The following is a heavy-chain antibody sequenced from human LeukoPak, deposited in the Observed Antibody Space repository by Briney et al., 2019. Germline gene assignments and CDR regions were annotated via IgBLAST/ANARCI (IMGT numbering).Heavy chain of an antibody. CDR1: GFTFSSYA. CDR3: ARVSSGRGVRCPDY. CDR2: ISYDGSNK. D-gene: IGHD3-10*01. Sequence: PGGSLRLSCAASGFTFSSYAMHWVRQAPGKGLEWVAVISYDGSNKYYADSVKGRFTISRDNSKNTLYLQMNSLRAEDTAVYHCARVSSGRGVRCPDYWGQGTLVTVSS. J-gene: IGHJ4*02. V-gene: IGHV3-30*04.